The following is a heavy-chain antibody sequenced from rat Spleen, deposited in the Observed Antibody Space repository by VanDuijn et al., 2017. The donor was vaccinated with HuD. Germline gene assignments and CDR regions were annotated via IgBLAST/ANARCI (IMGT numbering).Heavy chain of an antibody. Sequence: EVQLVESGGGLVQPGRSLKLSCAASGFTFSNYGMHWIRQAPTKGLEWVAGISTSGGNTYYRDSVKGRFTISRNNVKSTLYLQMNSLRSEDTATYYCAREAFGVDYWGQGVKVTVSS. CDR2: ISTSGGNT. V-gene: IGHV5-19*01. D-gene: IGHD4-3*01. CDR1: GFTFSNYG. CDR3: AREAFGVDY. J-gene: IGHJ2*01.